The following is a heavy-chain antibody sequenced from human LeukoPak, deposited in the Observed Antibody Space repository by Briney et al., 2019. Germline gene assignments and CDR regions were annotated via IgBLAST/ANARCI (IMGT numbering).Heavy chain of an antibody. Sequence: PSETLSLTCAVYGGSFSGYYWSWIRQPPGKGLEWIGEINHSGSTNYNPSLKSRVTISVDTSKNQFSLKLSSVTAADTAVYYCAREGCSSTSCYRGATGFDYWGQGTLVTVSS. CDR2: INHSGST. V-gene: IGHV4-34*01. J-gene: IGHJ4*02. CDR3: AREGCSSTSCYRGATGFDY. CDR1: GGSFSGYY. D-gene: IGHD2-2*02.